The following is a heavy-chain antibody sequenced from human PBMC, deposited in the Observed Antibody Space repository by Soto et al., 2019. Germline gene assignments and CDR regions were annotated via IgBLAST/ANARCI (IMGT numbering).Heavy chain of an antibody. J-gene: IGHJ5*02. CDR3: ARASGSSYWFDP. Sequence: ASVKVSCKASGYTFTNYAMHWVRQVPGQRPEWMGWINAGNGNTKYSQKFQGRVTITRDTSASTAYMELGSLRSDDTAVYYCARASGSSYWFDPWGQGTLVTVSS. CDR2: INAGNGNT. V-gene: IGHV1-3*01. D-gene: IGHD1-26*01. CDR1: GYTFTNYA.